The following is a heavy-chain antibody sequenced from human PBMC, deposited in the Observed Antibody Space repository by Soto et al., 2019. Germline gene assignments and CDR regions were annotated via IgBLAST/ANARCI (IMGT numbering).Heavy chain of an antibody. CDR3: ARDLDGSGSYYTDF. CDR1: GYAFSHYG. Sequence: GASVKVSCKASGYAFSHYGISWVRLAPGQGLEWMGWIGVYNGKTNYAQKLQGRLTTTTDTSTSTAYMELRSLRSDDTAVYYCARDLDGSGSYYTDFWGPGTLVTVSS. CDR2: IGVYNGKT. V-gene: IGHV1-18*01. J-gene: IGHJ4*02. D-gene: IGHD3-10*01.